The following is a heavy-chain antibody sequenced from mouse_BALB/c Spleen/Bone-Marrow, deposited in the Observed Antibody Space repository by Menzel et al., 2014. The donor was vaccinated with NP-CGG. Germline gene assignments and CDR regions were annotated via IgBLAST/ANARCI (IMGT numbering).Heavy chain of an antibody. CDR1: GYTFTGYA. CDR3: ARGEGYDGWYFDV. J-gene: IGHJ1*01. Sequence: QVQLQQSGPELVRPGVSVKISCKGSGYTFTGYAMHWVKQSHAKSLEWIGVTSTYSGNTNYNQKFKGKATMTVDKSSSTAYMELARLTSEDSAIYYCARGEGYDGWYFDVLGAATTATVSS. V-gene: IGHV1-67*01. D-gene: IGHD2-2*01. CDR2: TSTYSGNT.